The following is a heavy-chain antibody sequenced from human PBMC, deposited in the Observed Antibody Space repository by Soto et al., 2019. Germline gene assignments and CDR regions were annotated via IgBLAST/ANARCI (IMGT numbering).Heavy chain of an antibody. CDR3: ARNLMDYDILTGYYMAHFFDY. Sequence: ASVKVSCKASGYTFTRYAMHWLRQAPGQRLEWMGWINAGNGNTKYSQKFQGRVTITRDTSASTAYMELSSLRSEDTAVYYCARNLMDYDILTGYYMAHFFDYWAQRTLVTVSS. D-gene: IGHD3-9*01. V-gene: IGHV1-3*01. CDR1: GYTFTRYA. J-gene: IGHJ4*02. CDR2: INAGNGNT.